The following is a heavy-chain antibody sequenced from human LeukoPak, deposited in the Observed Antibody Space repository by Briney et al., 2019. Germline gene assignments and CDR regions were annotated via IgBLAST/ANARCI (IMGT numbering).Heavy chain of an antibody. CDR2: ISAYNGNT. D-gene: IGHD5-24*01. V-gene: IGHV1-18*01. CDR1: GYTFTTYG. CDR3: ARALVDGYKELGY. Sequence: ASVKVSCRASGYTFTTYGITWVRQAPGQGLEWMGWISAYNGNTNYAQKLQGRVTMTTDTSTSTAYMELRSLRSDDTAVYYCARALVDGYKELGYWGQGTLVTVSS. J-gene: IGHJ4*02.